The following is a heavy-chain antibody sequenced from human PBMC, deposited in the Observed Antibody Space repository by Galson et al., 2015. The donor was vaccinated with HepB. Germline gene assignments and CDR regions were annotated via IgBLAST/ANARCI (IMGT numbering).Heavy chain of an antibody. CDR1: GFTFSSSS. Sequence: SLRLPCAASGFTFSSSSMNRVPHAPGKGLECVSSISSTSSYIYYADSVKGRFTIPRDNAKNSLYLQMNSLRAEDTAVYYCARGPGVRGYSYGYWEGGYYFDYWGQGTLVTVSS. V-gene: IGHV3-21*01. CDR3: ARGPGVRGYSYGYWEGGYYFDY. CDR2: ISSTSSYI. J-gene: IGHJ4*02. D-gene: IGHD5-18*01.